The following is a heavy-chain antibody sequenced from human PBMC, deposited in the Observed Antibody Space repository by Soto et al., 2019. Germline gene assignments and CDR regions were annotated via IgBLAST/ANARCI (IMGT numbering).Heavy chain of an antibody. D-gene: IGHD2-8*01. J-gene: IGHJ5*02. CDR2: ISGGGSGT. CDR3: AKDPKSTIRFNWFDP. Sequence: GGSLRLSCAASGFTFASYAMSWVRQAPGKGLEWVSGISGGGSGTYYADSVKGRFTISRDNSKKTLYLQMNSLRAEDTAIYYCAKDPKSTIRFNWFDPWGQGTLVTVSS. CDR1: GFTFASYA. V-gene: IGHV3-23*01.